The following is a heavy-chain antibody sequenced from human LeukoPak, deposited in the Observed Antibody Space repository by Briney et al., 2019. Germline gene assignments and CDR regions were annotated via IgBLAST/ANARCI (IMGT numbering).Heavy chain of an antibody. V-gene: IGHV3-74*01. CDR3: ARGGSPPEALGDAFDI. D-gene: IGHD1-26*01. J-gene: IGHJ3*02. Sequence: GGSLRLSCAASGFTFSSYWMHWVRQAPGKGLVWVPRIKSDGSTTGYADSVKGRFTISRDNAKNTLYLQMNSLRAEDTAVYYCARGGSPPEALGDAFDIWGQGTMVTVSS. CDR2: IKSDGSTT. CDR1: GFTFSSYW.